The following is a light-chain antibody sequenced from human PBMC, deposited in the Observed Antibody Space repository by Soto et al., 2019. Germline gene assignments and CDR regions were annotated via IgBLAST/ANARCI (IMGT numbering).Light chain of an antibody. Sequence: QAVLTQLASESGSPGQSITISCTGTSSDVGGYNYVSWYQQHPGKAPKLMIYAVSNRPSGVSNRFSGSKSGNTATLTISGLQAEDEADYYCCSYTVSGIYVFGTGSKVTDL. J-gene: IGLJ1*01. V-gene: IGLV2-14*01. CDR2: AVS. CDR1: SSDVGGYNY. CDR3: CSYTVSGIYV.